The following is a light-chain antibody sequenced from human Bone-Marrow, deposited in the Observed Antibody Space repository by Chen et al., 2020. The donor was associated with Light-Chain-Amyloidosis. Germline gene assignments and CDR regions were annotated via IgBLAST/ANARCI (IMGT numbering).Light chain of an antibody. CDR1: SSNIGAGYD. Sequence: QSALTQPPSVSGAPGQRVTISCLGSSSNIGAGYDVHWYQQLPGTAPRLLIYGNNNRPSGVPDRFSGSKSGTSASLAITGLRAEDEADYYCQSYDSSLVWVFGGGTKVTVL. V-gene: IGLV1-40*01. CDR3: QSYDSSLVWV. J-gene: IGLJ3*02. CDR2: GNN.